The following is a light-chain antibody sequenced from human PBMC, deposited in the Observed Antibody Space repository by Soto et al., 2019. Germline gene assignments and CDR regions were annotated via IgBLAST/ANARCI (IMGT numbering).Light chain of an antibody. CDR2: GAS. CDR1: QTVTSN. CDR3: QQYNNWPT. Sequence: PGERATLSCGASQTVTSNYLAWYQQKPGQAPRLLIYGASTRATGIPARFSGSGSGTEFTLTISSLQSEDFAVYYCQQYNNWPTFGQGTKVDIK. V-gene: IGKV3-15*01. J-gene: IGKJ1*01.